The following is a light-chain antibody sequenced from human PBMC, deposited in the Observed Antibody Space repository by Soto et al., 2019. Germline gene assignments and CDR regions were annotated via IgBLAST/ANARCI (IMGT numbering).Light chain of an antibody. J-gene: IGKJ5*01. CDR3: QQLNSYPIT. Sequence: DIQLTQSPSFLSASVGDRVTITCRASQGISSYLAWYQQKPGKAPKPLIYAAYTLQSGVQSRFSGSGSGTEFTLTISSLQPGDFATYYCQQLNSYPITFGQGTRLEIK. V-gene: IGKV1-9*01. CDR2: AAY. CDR1: QGISSY.